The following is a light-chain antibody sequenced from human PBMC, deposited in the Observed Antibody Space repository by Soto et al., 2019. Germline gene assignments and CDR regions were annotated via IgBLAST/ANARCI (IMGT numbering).Light chain of an antibody. CDR2: KAY. Sequence: RSTLTETEEDREKITCRASQSISSWLAWYQQKPGKAPKLLIYKAYRIERGVPPRIIGKESGTEFTLTIHILLPDYFANLYYQQYNSYSTFGQGTLLEIK. CDR1: QSISSW. CDR3: QQYNSYST. V-gene: IGKV1-5*03. J-gene: IGKJ5*01.